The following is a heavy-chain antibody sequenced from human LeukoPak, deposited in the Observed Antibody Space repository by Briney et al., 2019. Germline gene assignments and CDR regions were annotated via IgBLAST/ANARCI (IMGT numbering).Heavy chain of an antibody. J-gene: IGHJ4*02. CDR2: MYHNGST. Sequence: SETLSLTCTVSGGSISSISYYWGWIRQPPGKGLEWIGSMYHNGSTYYNPSLKSRVTISVDTSRNQFSLKLRSVTAADTAVYYCARDRRYCSSTNCLRSGYAFDSWGQGTLVTVSS. V-gene: IGHV4-39*07. D-gene: IGHD2-2*01. CDR1: GGSISSISYY. CDR3: ARDRRYCSSTNCLRSGYAFDS.